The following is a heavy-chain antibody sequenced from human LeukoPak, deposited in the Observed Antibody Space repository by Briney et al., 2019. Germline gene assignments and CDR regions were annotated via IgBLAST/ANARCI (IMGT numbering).Heavy chain of an antibody. D-gene: IGHD6-19*01. CDR2: IHYSGST. V-gene: IGHV4-39*01. Sequence: SETLSLTCTVSGGSISSISNYWGWIRQPPGKGLEWIGTIHYSGSTNYNPSLKSRVTIYADTSKNQISLKLSFVTAADTAVYYCGGKYSSDWHGFVVDSWGQGTLVTVSS. CDR1: GGSISSISNY. CDR3: GGKYSSDWHGFVVDS. J-gene: IGHJ4*02.